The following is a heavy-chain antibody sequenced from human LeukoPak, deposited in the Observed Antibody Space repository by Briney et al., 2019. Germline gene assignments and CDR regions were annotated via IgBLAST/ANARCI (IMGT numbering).Heavy chain of an antibody. V-gene: IGHV1-2*02. CDR2: ISPKSGGT. D-gene: IGHD5-12*01. CDR1: GYTFTSYV. Sequence: ASVKVSCKASGYTFTSYVISWVRQAPGQGLEWMGWISPKSGGTNYAQKFQGRVTMTRDTSVSTAYMELSRLRSDDTAVYYCATNEVVGLYSYFDYWGQGTLVTVSS. CDR3: ATNEVVGLYSYFDY. J-gene: IGHJ4*02.